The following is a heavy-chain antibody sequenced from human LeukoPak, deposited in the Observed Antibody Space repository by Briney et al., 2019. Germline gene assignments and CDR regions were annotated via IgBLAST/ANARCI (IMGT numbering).Heavy chain of an antibody. CDR1: GGPISDYY. Sequence: SETLSLTCSVSGGPISDYYWIWIRQSHPEGLEWIGYIYYSGGTGDTNSNPSLNIGVTISVDASKNQFSLKLNSVPAADTAVYYGARSGDPYYFSSWGQGIRVTVCS. D-gene: IGHD3-10*01. V-gene: IGHV4-59*01. CDR2: IYYSGGTGDT. CDR3: ARSGDPYYFSS. J-gene: IGHJ5*02.